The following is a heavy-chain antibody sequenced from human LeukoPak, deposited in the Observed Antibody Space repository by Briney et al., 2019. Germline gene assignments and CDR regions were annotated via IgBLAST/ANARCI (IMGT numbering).Heavy chain of an antibody. Sequence: ASVKVSCKASGYTFTGYYMHWVRQAPGQGLEWMGWISAYNGNTNYAQKLQGRVTMTTDTSTSTVYMELSSLRSEDTAVYYCAREYGSHFDYWGQGTLVTVSS. CDR3: AREYGSHFDY. CDR2: ISAYNGNT. J-gene: IGHJ4*02. V-gene: IGHV1-18*04. CDR1: GYTFTGYY. D-gene: IGHD4-17*01.